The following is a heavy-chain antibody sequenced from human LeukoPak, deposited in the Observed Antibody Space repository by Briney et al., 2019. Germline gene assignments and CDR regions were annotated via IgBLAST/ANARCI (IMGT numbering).Heavy chain of an antibody. V-gene: IGHV3-33*01. CDR2: IWYDGSNK. J-gene: IGHJ4*02. Sequence: PGGSLRLSCAASGFTFSSYSMHWVRQAPGKGLEWVAVIWYDGSNKYYEDSVKGRFTISRDNCKNTLYLQRNSLRAEDTAVCYCARDKLGGDYYDSSGYSPDYWGQGTLVTVST. D-gene: IGHD3-22*01. CDR3: ARDKLGGDYYDSSGYSPDY. CDR1: GFTFSSYS.